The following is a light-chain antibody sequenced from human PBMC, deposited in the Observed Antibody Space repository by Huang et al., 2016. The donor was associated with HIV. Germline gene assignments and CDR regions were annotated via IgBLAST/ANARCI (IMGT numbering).Light chain of an antibody. V-gene: IGKV3-15*01. CDR3: QQYNSGGT. CDR2: DAS. J-gene: IGKJ2*01. Sequence: EIVLTQSPATLSVSPGGRATLSCRASQSVGNNLAWYQHKLCQPPRLLRYDASTRAAGVPATFSGSGSATEFTLTISSLQSEDSAVYYCQQYNSGGTFGQGTKLEIK. CDR1: QSVGNN.